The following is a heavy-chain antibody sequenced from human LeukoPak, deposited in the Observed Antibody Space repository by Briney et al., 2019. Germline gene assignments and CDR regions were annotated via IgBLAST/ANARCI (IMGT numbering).Heavy chain of an antibody. J-gene: IGHJ4*02. V-gene: IGHV1-69*05. CDR1: GGTFSSYA. D-gene: IGHD4-17*01. CDR2: IIPIFGTA. Sequence: SVKVSCKASGGTFSSYAISWVRQAPGQGLEWMGRIIPIFGTADYAQKFQGRVTITTDESTSTAYMELSSLRSEDTAVYYCVLFKVLDGDYHYWGQGTLVTVSS. CDR3: VLFKVLDGDYHY.